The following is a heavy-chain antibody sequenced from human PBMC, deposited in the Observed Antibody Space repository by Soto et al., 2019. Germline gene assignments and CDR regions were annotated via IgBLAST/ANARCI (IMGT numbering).Heavy chain of an antibody. Sequence: SETLSLTCAVYGWSFSGFHWSWFRQPPGKGLEWIGEINHSGSTNYNPSLKSRVTISVDTSKNQFSLKLSSVTAADTAVYYCARGTWVRSAFDIWGQGTMVTVSS. D-gene: IGHD3-10*01. J-gene: IGHJ3*02. CDR2: INHSGST. CDR3: ARGTWVRSAFDI. V-gene: IGHV4-34*01. CDR1: GWSFSGFH.